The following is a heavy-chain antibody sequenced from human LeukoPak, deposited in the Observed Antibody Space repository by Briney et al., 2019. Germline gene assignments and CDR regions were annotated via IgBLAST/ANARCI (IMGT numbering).Heavy chain of an antibody. Sequence: SETLSLTCTVSGGSISSGGYYWSWIRQHPGKGLEWIGYIYYSGSTYYNPSLKSRVTISVDTSKNQFSLKLSSVTAADTAVYYCARDNRDSSGYYEYYFDYWGQGTLVTVSS. D-gene: IGHD3-22*01. CDR1: GGSISSGGYY. J-gene: IGHJ4*02. CDR2: IYYSGST. CDR3: ARDNRDSSGYYEYYFDY. V-gene: IGHV4-31*03.